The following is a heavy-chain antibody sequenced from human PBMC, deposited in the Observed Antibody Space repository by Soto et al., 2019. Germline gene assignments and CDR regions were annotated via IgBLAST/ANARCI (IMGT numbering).Heavy chain of an antibody. J-gene: IGHJ4*02. D-gene: IGHD4-17*01. CDR3: ARDLGRGEKFDY. V-gene: IGHV3-21*01. CDR1: GFTFSSYS. CDR2: ISSSSSYI. Sequence: GGSLRLSCAASGFTFSSYSMNWVRQAPGKGLEWVSSISSSSSYIYYADSVKGRFTISRDNAKNSLYLQMNSLRAEDTAVYYCARDLGRGEKFDYWGQGTLVTVSS.